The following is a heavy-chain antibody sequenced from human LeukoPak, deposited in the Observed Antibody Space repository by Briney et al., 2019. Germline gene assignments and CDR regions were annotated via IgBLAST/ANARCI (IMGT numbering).Heavy chain of an antibody. D-gene: IGHD5-18*01. V-gene: IGHV1-46*01. CDR3: AREIGPIQLHLWGSAFDY. CDR1: GYTFTDYY. Sequence: ASVKVSCKASGYTFTDYYIHWVRQAPGQGLEWMGIINPSGGSRSYAQKFQGRLTVTRDASTSTVYMELSSLRSEDTAVYYCAREIGPIQLHLWGSAFDYWGQGTLVTVSS. CDR2: INPSGGSR. J-gene: IGHJ4*02.